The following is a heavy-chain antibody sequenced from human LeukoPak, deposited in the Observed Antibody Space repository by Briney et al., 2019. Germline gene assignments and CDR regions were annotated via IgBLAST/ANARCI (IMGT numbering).Heavy chain of an antibody. J-gene: IGHJ4*02. D-gene: IGHD3-3*01. CDR2: KYHTGST. CDR3: ARSYDFWSGVVGS. Sequence: SETLSLTCTVSGYSISSGFHWGWIRQPPGKGLEWIGSKYHTGSTYYNPSLRSRVTISVDTSKNQFSLKLSSVTAADTAVYYCARSYDFWSGVVGSWGQGTLVTVSS. V-gene: IGHV4-38-2*02. CDR1: GYSISSGFH.